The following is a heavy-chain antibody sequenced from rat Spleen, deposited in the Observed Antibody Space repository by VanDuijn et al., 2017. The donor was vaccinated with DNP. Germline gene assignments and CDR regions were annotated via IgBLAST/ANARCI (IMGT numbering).Heavy chain of an antibody. D-gene: IGHD3-1*01. CDR1: GFTFSDYN. CDR3: VRRGGKGLFSK. V-gene: IGHV5S10*01. J-gene: IGHJ3*01. Sequence: EVQLVESGGGLVQPGNSLKLSCAASGFTFSDYNMAWVRQAPKKGLEWVATIIYDGSSTYYGDSVKGRFTISRENAKSTLYLQMDSLRSEDTATYYCVRRGGKGLFSKWGQGTLVTVSS. CDR2: IIYDGSST.